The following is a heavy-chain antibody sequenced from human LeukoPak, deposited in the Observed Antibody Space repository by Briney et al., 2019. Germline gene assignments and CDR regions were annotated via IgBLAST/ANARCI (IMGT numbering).Heavy chain of an antibody. J-gene: IGHJ4*02. V-gene: IGHV1-18*01. D-gene: IGHD1-1*01. CDR3: ARGSHEYWNDY. CDR2: VTSDNRDT. Sequence: ASVKVSCRASGYNFSAYGMTWVRQAPGQGLEWMGWVTSDNRDTKYAPKFQGRVTMTTDMSPTTAYMELRSLRSDDTAVYYCARGSHEYWNDYWGQGTLVTVSS. CDR1: GYNFSAYG.